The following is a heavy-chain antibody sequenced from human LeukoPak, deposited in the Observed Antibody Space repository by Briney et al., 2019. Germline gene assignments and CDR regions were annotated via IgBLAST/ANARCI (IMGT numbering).Heavy chain of an antibody. CDR1: DFTFSSYD. CDR2: ISRNGGST. Sequence: GGSLRLSCTASDFTFSSYDMTWVRQTPGRGLEWVPSISRNGGSTYADSVKGRFTISRDNSKNTLYLQMNSLRAEDAAVYYCAKDSGTCCWYFDLWGRGTLVTVSS. J-gene: IGHJ2*01. V-gene: IGHV3-23*01. D-gene: IGHD1-26*01. CDR3: AKDSGTCCWYFDL.